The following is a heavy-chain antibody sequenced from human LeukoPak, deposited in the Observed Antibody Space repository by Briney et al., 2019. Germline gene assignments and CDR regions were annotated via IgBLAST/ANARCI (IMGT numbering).Heavy chain of an antibody. Sequence: GGSLRLSCAASGFTFSSYSTNWVRQAPGKGLEWVSYISSSSSTIYYADSVKGRFTISRDNAKNSLYLQMNSLRAEDTAVYYCARDRSTMGDYWGQGTLVTVSS. D-gene: IGHD5/OR15-5a*01. CDR2: ISSSSSTI. V-gene: IGHV3-48*01. CDR3: ARDRSTMGDY. J-gene: IGHJ4*02. CDR1: GFTFSSYS.